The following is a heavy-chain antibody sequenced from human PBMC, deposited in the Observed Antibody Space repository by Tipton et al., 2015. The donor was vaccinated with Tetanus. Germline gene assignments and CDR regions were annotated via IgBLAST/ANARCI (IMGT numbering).Heavy chain of an antibody. CDR1: GFTFSSHA. J-gene: IGHJ4*02. V-gene: IGHV3-23*01. Sequence: SLRLSCAASGFTFSSHAMSWVRQAPGKGLECVSGISGSGGSTYYAYSVKGRFTISRDNSKNTLYLQMNSLRAEDTAVYYCTTDSLNYYDSTGYYFYWGQGTRVTVSS. CDR2: ISGSGGST. D-gene: IGHD3-22*01. CDR3: TTDSLNYYDSTGYYFY.